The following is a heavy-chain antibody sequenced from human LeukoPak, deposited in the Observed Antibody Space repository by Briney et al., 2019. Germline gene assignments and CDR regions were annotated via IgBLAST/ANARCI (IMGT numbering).Heavy chain of an antibody. CDR2: IITSSDRT. CDR1: LVTFTIYG. J-gene: IGHJ3*02. V-gene: IGHV3-23*01. CDR3: AKGQRYNWDDDAVDM. D-gene: IGHD1-20*01. Sequence: GGSLRLSCASSLVTFTIYGMSCVRQAPGKGLEWVSRIITSSDRTYYADSVKGRFTISRDNSKNTLYLQMNSLSAEDSAIYYCAKGQRYNWDDDAVDMWGQGTMVIVSS.